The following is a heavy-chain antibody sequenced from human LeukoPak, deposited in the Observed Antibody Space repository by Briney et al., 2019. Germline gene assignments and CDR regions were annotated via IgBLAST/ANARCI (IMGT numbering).Heavy chain of an antibody. CDR2: INPNSGAT. CDR3: ARHGQERAVVTPLYYFDY. Sequence: ASVKVSCKTSGYTFTGYYMHWVRQAPGQGLEWMGWINPNSGATNYVQEFQGRVTMTRDTSITTAYMELSGLRSDDTAVYYCARHGQERAVVTPLYYFDYWGQGTLVTVSS. CDR1: GYTFTGYY. V-gene: IGHV1-2*02. J-gene: IGHJ4*02. D-gene: IGHD5-18*01.